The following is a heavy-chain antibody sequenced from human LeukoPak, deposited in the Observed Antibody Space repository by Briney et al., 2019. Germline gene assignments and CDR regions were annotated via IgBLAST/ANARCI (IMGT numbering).Heavy chain of an antibody. Sequence: GGSLRLSCAASGFTFSSYAMSWVRQAPGKGLEWVSAISGSGGSTYYADSVKGRFTISRDNSKNTLYLQMNSLRAEGTAVYYCAKGILRYFDWLLGDDYWGQGTLVTVSS. CDR1: GFTFSSYA. J-gene: IGHJ4*02. V-gene: IGHV3-23*01. D-gene: IGHD3-9*01. CDR2: ISGSGGST. CDR3: AKGILRYFDWLLGDDY.